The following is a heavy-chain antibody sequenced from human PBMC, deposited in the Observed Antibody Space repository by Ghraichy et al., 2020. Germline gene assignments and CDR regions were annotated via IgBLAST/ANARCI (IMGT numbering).Heavy chain of an antibody. CDR1: GGSISSSSYY. V-gene: IGHV4-39*07. CDR2: IYYSGST. Sequence: SETLSLTCTVSGGSISSSSYYWGWILQPPGKGLEWIGSIYYSGSTDYNPSLKSRVTISVDTSKNQFSLKLSSVTAADTAVYYCARECSSTSCYFRYWGQGTLVTVSS. D-gene: IGHD2-2*01. J-gene: IGHJ4*02. CDR3: ARECSSTSCYFRY.